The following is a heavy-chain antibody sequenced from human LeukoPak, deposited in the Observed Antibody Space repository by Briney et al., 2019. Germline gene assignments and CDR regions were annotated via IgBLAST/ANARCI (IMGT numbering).Heavy chain of an antibody. CDR3: AREGYSYGPWYFDH. J-gene: IGHJ4*02. D-gene: IGHD5-18*01. Sequence: SETLSLTCTVSGGSISSYYWSWIRQPAGKGLEWIGRFYISGSTNYNPSLKSRVTMSVDTSKNQFSLKLSSVTAADTAVYYCAREGYSYGPWYFDHWGQGTLVTVSS. CDR2: FYISGST. V-gene: IGHV4-4*07. CDR1: GGSISSYY.